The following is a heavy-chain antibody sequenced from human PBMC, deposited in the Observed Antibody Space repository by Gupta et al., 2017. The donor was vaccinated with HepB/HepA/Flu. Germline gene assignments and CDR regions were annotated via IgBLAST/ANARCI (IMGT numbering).Heavy chain of an antibody. J-gene: IGHJ5*02. CDR3: AREDRVSNWFDP. Sequence: QLQLQESGPGLVKPSETLSLTCTVSGGSISSSSYYWGWIRQPPGKGLEWIGSIYYSGSTYYNPSLKSRVTISVDTSKNQFSLKLSSVTAADTAVYYCAREDRVSNWFDPWGQGTLVTVSS. CDR1: GGSISSSSYY. CDR2: IYYSGST. D-gene: IGHD3-22*01. V-gene: IGHV4-39*01.